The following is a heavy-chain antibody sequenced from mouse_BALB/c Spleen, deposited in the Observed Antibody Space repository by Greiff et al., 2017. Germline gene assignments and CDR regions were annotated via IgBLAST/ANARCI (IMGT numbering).Heavy chain of an antibody. J-gene: IGHJ3*01. CDR3: TGYGNWFAY. CDR2: IYPSDSYT. Sequence: VQLQQPGAELVRPGASVKLSCKASGYTFTSYWINWVKQRPGQGLEWIGNIYPSDSYTNYNQKFKDKATLTVDKSSSTAYMQLSSPTSEDSAVYYCTGYGNWFAYWGQGTLVTVSA. D-gene: IGHD2-1*01. V-gene: IGHV1-69*02. CDR1: GYTFTSYW.